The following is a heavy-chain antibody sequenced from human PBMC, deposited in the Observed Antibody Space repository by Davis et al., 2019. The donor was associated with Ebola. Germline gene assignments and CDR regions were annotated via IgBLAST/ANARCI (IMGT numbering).Heavy chain of an antibody. CDR2: IYPGDSDT. CDR1: GYSFTSYL. Sequence: GESLKISCKGSGYSFTSYLIGWVRQMPGKGLEWMGIIYPGDSDTRHSRSFQGRVTISVDKSISTAYVEWSSLEASDTAIYYCVRQGYYDRSGYADFDYWGQGTLVTVSS. CDR3: VRQGYYDRSGYADFDY. D-gene: IGHD3-22*01. V-gene: IGHV5-51*01. J-gene: IGHJ4*02.